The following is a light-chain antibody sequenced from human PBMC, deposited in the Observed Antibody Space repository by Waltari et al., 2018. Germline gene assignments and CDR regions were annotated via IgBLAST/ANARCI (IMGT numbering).Light chain of an antibody. J-gene: IGLJ2*01. CDR3: CSYAGSSVV. V-gene: IGLV2-11*01. CDR1: SSDVGGYHY. CDR2: YVS. Sequence: QSALTQPRSVSGSPGQSVTISCTGTSSDVGGYHYVSWYQQHPGKPPKLMLYYVSKRPPGVPDRFAGAKSGNTAALSISALQAEDEADYCCCSYAGSSVVCGGGTKLPVL.